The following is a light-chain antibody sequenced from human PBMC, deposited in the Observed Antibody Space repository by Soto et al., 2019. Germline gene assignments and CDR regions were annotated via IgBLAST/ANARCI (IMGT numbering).Light chain of an antibody. J-gene: IGLJ2*01. V-gene: IGLV3-1*01. Sequence: SYELTQPPSVSVSPGQTASITCSGDKLGDKYGCWYQQKPGQSPLLVIYQDSKRPSGIPERFSGSKSGNTATLTISGTQAMDEADYYCQAWDSSTVVFGGGTKVTVL. CDR2: QDS. CDR3: QAWDSSTVV. CDR1: KLGDKY.